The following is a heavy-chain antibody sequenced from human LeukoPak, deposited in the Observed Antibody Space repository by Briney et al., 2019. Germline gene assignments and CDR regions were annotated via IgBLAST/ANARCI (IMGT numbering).Heavy chain of an antibody. V-gene: IGHV4-30-4*01. CDR1: GGSISSDDYY. Sequence: PSQTLSLTCTVSGGSISSDDYYWSWIRQPQGKGLEWIGHITYSGSTDYSPSLRSRVTMSVDTSKNQFSLKLNSVTAAETAMYFCARGGVGGYDYFDSWGQGTLVAVSS. D-gene: IGHD5-12*01. J-gene: IGHJ4*02. CDR3: ARGGVGGYDYFDS. CDR2: ITYSGST.